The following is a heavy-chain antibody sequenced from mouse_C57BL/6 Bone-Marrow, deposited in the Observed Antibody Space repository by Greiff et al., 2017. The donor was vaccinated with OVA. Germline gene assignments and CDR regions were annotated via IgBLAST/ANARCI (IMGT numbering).Heavy chain of an antibody. CDR3: APITTVVARDY. V-gene: IGHV1-64*01. J-gene: IGHJ2*01. CDR2: IHPNSGST. Sequence: QVQLKQPGAELVKPGASVKLSCKASGYTFTSYWMHWVKQRPGQGLEWIGMIHPNSGSTNYNEKFKSKATLTVDKSSSTAYMQLSSLTSEDSAVYYCAPITTVVARDYWGQGTTLTVSS. D-gene: IGHD1-1*01. CDR1: GYTFTSYW.